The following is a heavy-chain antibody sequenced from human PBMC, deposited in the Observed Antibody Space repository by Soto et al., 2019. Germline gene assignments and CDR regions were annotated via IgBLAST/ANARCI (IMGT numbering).Heavy chain of an antibody. CDR2: IYSGGYT. Sequence: EVQLVESGGGLIQPGGSLRLSCAVSGFTVSNNYMSWVRQAPGKGLEGVSVIYSGGYTAYGDSVKGRFTISRDNSKNTLYPQRNSRRAADRAVFCCAPRAGGGGYWGQGTLVTVSS. D-gene: IGHD3-10*01. V-gene: IGHV3-53*01. CDR1: GFTVSNNY. CDR3: APRAGGGGY. J-gene: IGHJ4*02.